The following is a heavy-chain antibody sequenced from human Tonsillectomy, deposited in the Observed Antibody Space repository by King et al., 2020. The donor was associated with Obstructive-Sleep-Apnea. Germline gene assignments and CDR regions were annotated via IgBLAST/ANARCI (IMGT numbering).Heavy chain of an antibody. CDR1: GINFSNAW. D-gene: IGHD7-27*01. J-gene: IGHJ4*02. CDR2: IKRKSEGGTT. CDR3: TPDPGDWPDF. Sequence: VQLVESGGGLVKPGGSLRLSCAVSGINFSNAWMSWVRQAPGKGLEWVGRIKRKSEGGTTDYAAPVKGRSTISRDDSRNTLYLQMNSLKIDDTAIYYCTPDPGDWPDFWGQGTLVAVSS. V-gene: IGHV3-15*01.